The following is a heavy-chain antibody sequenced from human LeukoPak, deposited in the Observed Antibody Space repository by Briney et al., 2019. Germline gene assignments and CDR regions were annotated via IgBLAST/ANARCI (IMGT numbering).Heavy chain of an antibody. J-gene: IGHJ5*02. Sequence: VASVKVSCKASGYTFTNYFMYWVRQAPGQGLEWMGIINPSGGSTSSAQKFQGRVTMTRDTSTSTVYMELSGLISEDTAVYYCAKDSCSGWYDCSNWFDPWGQGTLVTVSS. CDR1: GYTFTNYF. V-gene: IGHV1-46*01. CDR2: INPSGGST. CDR3: AKDSCSGWYDCSNWFDP. D-gene: IGHD6-19*01.